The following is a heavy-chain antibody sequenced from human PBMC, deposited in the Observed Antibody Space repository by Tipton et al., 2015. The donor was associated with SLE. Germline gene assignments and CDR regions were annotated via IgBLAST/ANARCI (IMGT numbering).Heavy chain of an antibody. CDR3: ARLKWTNYYYYGMDV. CDR1: GDSIGRYY. D-gene: IGHD1-26*01. V-gene: IGHV4-4*09. Sequence: TLSLTCTVSGDSIGRYYWSWIRQPPGKGLEWIGYIYTSGSTNYNPSLKSRVTISVDTSKNQFSLKLSSVTAADTAVYYCARLKWTNYYYYGMDVWGQGTTVTVSS. CDR2: IYTSGST. J-gene: IGHJ6*02.